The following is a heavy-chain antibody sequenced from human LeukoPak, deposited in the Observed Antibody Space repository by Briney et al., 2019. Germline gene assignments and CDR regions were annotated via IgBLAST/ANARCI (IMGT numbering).Heavy chain of an antibody. CDR3: AKDLTDDIVGAFDY. Sequence: GASVKVSCKASGYTFTSYDIHWVRQATGQGLEWMGWMNPNSGNTGYAQKFQGRVTITRNTSISTAYMELSSLRAEDTAVYYCAKDLTDDIVGAFDYWGQGTLVTVSS. CDR2: MNPNSGNT. J-gene: IGHJ4*02. V-gene: IGHV1-8*03. CDR1: GYTFTSYD. D-gene: IGHD1-26*01.